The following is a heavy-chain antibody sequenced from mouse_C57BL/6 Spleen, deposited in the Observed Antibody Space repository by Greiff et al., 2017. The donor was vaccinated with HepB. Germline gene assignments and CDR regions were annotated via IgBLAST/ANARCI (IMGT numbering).Heavy chain of an antibody. CDR1: GYTFTSYG. J-gene: IGHJ3*01. CDR3: ARNKDRIYDGWFAY. CDR2: IYHKSGNT. Sequence: QVQLQQSGAELARPGASVKQSCKASGYTFTSYGISWVKQRTGQGLEWIGDIYHKSGNTYYNEKVKGKATLTADKSSSQAYMELLSLTSEDYAVYFCARNKDRIYDGWFAYWGQGTLVTVSA. D-gene: IGHD2-3*01. V-gene: IGHV1-81*01.